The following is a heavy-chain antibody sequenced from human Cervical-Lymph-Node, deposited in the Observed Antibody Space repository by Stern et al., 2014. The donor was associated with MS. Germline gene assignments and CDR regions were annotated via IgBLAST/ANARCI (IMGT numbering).Heavy chain of an antibody. D-gene: IGHD6-19*01. CDR3: ARDRYSSGWYPSYYFDY. CDR1: GYTFTGYY. J-gene: IGHJ4*02. Sequence: QVQLVQSGAEVKKPGASVKVSCKASGYTFTGYYMHWVRQAPGQGLEWMGWINPNSGGTNYAQNFQGWVTMTRDTSISTAYMELSRLRSDDTAVYYCARDRYSSGWYPSYYFDYWGQGTLVTVSS. V-gene: IGHV1-2*04. CDR2: INPNSGGT.